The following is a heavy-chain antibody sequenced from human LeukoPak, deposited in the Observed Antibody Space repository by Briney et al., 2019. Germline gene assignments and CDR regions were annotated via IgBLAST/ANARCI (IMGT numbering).Heavy chain of an antibody. CDR3: GRDKYGGNSNAFDI. CDR1: GFSFSSYW. Sequence: GGSLRLSCAASGFSFSSYWMHWVRQVQGKGLVWVSRIGTDGSSTTYADYVKGRFTISRDNAKNTLFLQMNSLRAEDTAVYYCGRDKYGGNSNAFDIWGQGTLVTVSS. V-gene: IGHV3-74*01. CDR2: IGTDGSST. J-gene: IGHJ3*02. D-gene: IGHD4-23*01.